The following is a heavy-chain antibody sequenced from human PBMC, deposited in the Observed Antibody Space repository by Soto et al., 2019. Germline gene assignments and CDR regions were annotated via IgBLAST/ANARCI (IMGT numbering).Heavy chain of an antibody. CDR3: ARDYYDSSGFAGASDY. J-gene: IGHJ4*02. CDR2: ISAYNGNT. D-gene: IGHD3-22*01. Sequence: ASVKVSCKASGYTFTSYGISWVRQAPGQGLEWMGWISAYNGNTNYAQKLQGRVTMTTDTSTSTAYMELRSLRSDDTAVYYCARDYYDSSGFAGASDYWGQGTLVTVSS. CDR1: GYTFTSYG. V-gene: IGHV1-18*01.